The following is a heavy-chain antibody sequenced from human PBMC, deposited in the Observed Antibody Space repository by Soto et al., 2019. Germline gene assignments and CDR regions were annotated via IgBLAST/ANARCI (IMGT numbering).Heavy chain of an antibody. D-gene: IGHD4-17*01. CDR1: GFTFSSYA. CDR2: ISGSGGST. CDR3: AKSVVYGDYDHYFDY. Sequence: GGSLRLSCAASGFTFSSYAMSWVRQGPGKGLEWVSAISGSGGSTYYADSVKGRFTISRDNSKNTLYLQMNSLRAEDTAVYYCAKSVVYGDYDHYFDYWGQGTLVTVSS. V-gene: IGHV3-23*01. J-gene: IGHJ4*02.